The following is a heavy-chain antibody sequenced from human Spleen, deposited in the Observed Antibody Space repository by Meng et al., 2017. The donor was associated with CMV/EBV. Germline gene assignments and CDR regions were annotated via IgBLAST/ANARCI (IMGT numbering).Heavy chain of an antibody. J-gene: IGHJ4*02. CDR2: IYSGGST. D-gene: IGHD6-19*01. Sequence: ESLKISCAASGFTVSSNYMSWVRQAPGKGLEWVSVIYSGGSTYYADSVKGRFTISRDNSKNTLYLQMNSLRAEDTAVYYCAKESAGWYVDYWGQGTLVTVSS. CDR1: GFTVSSNY. V-gene: IGHV3-53*01. CDR3: AKESAGWYVDY.